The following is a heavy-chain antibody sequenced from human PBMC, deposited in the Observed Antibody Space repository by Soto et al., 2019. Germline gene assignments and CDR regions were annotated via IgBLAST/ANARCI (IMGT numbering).Heavy chain of an antibody. D-gene: IGHD2-15*01. CDR1: GYTFTSYA. V-gene: IGHV1-3*01. Sequence: ASVKVSCKASGYTFTSYAMHWVRQAPGQRLEWMGWINAGNGATKYSQKFQGRVTITRDTSASTAYMELSSLRSEDTAVFYCARILGYSSGGSCDYWGQGTLVTVSS. CDR2: INAGNGAT. J-gene: IGHJ4*02. CDR3: ARILGYSSGGSCDY.